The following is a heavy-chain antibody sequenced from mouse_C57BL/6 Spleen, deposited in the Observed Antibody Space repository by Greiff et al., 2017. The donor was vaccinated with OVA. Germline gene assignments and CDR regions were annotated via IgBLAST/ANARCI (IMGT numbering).Heavy chain of an antibody. CDR3: ARAPYYYGSSSYYYAMDY. V-gene: IGHV5-17*01. D-gene: IGHD1-1*01. Sequence: EVKLVESGGGLVKPGGSLKLSCAASGFTFSDYGMHWVRQAPETGLEWVAYISSGSSTIYYADTVKGRFTIARDNAKNTLFLQMTSLRSEDTAMYYCARAPYYYGSSSYYYAMDYWGQGTSVTVSS. CDR1: GFTFSDYG. CDR2: ISSGSSTI. J-gene: IGHJ4*01.